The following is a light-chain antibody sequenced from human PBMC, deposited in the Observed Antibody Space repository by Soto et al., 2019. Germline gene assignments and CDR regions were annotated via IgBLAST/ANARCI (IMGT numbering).Light chain of an antibody. J-gene: IGKJ1*01. CDR2: DAS. CDR3: QQHNGSPSTWA. V-gene: IGKV1-5*01. CDR1: QRSSSW. Sequence: DIQMTQSPSTLSASVGDRVTITCRASQRSSSWLAWYQQKPGKAPKLLIYDASSLESGVPSRFSGSRSGTAFTLTISSLQPDDFATSYCQQHNGSPSTWAFRQAAKVEIK.